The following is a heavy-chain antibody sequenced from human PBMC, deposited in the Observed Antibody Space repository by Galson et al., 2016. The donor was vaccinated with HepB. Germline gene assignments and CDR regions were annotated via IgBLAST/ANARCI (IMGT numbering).Heavy chain of an antibody. Sequence: SVKVSCKASGYTFRNYVISWVRQAPGQGLEWMGGIIPMFGTPYYAHNFRGRVTINADESTSTGYMALSSLRSEDTAVYYCARSFPHQLVPFDPWGQGTLVSVSS. V-gene: IGHV1-69*13. CDR1: GYTFRNYV. CDR2: IIPMFGTP. J-gene: IGHJ5*02. CDR3: ARSFPHQLVPFDP. D-gene: IGHD1-1*01.